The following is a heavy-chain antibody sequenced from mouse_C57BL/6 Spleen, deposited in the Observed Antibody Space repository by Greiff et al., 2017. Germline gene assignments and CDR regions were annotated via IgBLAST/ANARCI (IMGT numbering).Heavy chain of an antibody. CDR3: ARTTMITRTGFDY. CDR2: IHPNSGST. CDR1: GYTFTSYW. D-gene: IGHD2-4*01. J-gene: IGHJ2*01. V-gene: IGHV1-64*01. Sequence: QVQLQQPGAELVKPGASVKLSCKASGYTFTSYWMHWVKQRPGQGLEWIGMIHPNSGSTNYNEKFKSKATLTVDKSSSTAYMQLSSLTSEDSAVYYCARTTMITRTGFDYWGQGTTLTVSS.